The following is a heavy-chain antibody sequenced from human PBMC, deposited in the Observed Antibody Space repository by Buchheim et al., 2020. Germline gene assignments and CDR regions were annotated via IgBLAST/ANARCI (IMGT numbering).Heavy chain of an antibody. Sequence: QVQLQQWGAGLLKPSETLSLTCAVYGGSFSGYYWSWIRQPPGKGLEWIGEINHSGSTNYNPSLKSRVTISVDTSKNQFSLKLSSVTAADTAVYYCARLRKYSYGSGANFDYWGQGTL. CDR3: ARLRKYSYGSGANFDY. V-gene: IGHV4-34*01. CDR1: GGSFSGYY. J-gene: IGHJ4*02. CDR2: INHSGST. D-gene: IGHD5-18*01.